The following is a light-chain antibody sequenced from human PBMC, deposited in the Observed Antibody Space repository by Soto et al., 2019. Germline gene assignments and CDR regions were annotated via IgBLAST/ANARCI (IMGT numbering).Light chain of an antibody. V-gene: IGLV3-1*01. CDR2: QDS. CDR1: KLGDKY. J-gene: IGLJ2*01. Sequence: SYELTQPPSVSVSPGQTASITCSGDKLGDKYACWYQQKPGQSPVLVIYQDSKRPSGIPERFSGSNSGNTATLTISGTQAMDEADYYCQAWHSSTPVVFGGGTKLTVL. CDR3: QAWHSSTPVV.